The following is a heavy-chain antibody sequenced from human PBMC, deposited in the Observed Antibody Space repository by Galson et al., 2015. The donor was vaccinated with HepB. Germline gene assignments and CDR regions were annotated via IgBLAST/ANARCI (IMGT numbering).Heavy chain of an antibody. CDR3: ARETPDTYYFDS. Sequence: SVKVSCKASGYTLTNYHFHWVRQAPGQGPEWMGKIFAGGGSTRYAEGFQGRVTLTRDSSTSTIYMEVSSLRSDDTAVYYCARETPDTYYFDSWGQGTLVTVSS. CDR1: GYTLTNYH. J-gene: IGHJ4*02. V-gene: IGHV1-46*01. CDR2: IFAGGGST. D-gene: IGHD2/OR15-2a*01.